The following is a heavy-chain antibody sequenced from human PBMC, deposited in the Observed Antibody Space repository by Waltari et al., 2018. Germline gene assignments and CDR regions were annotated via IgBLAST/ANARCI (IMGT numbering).Heavy chain of an antibody. V-gene: IGHV4-59*11. D-gene: IGHD3-22*01. CDR2: ISNSGST. CDR1: SGSISSHY. Sequence: QLQLQESGPGLVKPSETLSLTCTVSSGSISSHYWNWIRQPPGKGLVWIGYISNSGSTNYNPSLKSRVTMSLDTSTNQFSLDLSSVTAADTAVYYCAREPYYYDSSGYGYFDYWGQGTLVTVSS. J-gene: IGHJ4*02. CDR3: AREPYYYDSSGYGYFDY.